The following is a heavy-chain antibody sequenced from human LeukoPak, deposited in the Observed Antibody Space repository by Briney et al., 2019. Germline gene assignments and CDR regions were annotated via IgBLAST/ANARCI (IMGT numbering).Heavy chain of an antibody. CDR2: INHSGST. Sequence: SETLSLTCAVYGGSFSGYYWSWIRQPPGKGLEWIGEINHSGSTNYNPSLKSRVTISVDTSKTKFSLNLSSVTAADTAVYYCARRQNGYYDSSGYYRYYYYYYGMDVWGQGTTVTVSS. CDR3: ARRQNGYYDSSGYYRYYYYYYGMDV. CDR1: GGSFSGYY. J-gene: IGHJ6*02. V-gene: IGHV4-34*01. D-gene: IGHD3-22*01.